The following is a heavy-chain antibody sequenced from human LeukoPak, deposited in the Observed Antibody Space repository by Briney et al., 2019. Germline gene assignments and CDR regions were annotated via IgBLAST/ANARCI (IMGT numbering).Heavy chain of an antibody. CDR3: ARRSVRGRPGY. D-gene: IGHD3-3*01. CDR1: AFILSDND. V-gene: IGHV3-66*04. CDR2: MYSDGNT. Sequence: GSLRLSCAPSAFILSDNDIKCVRQSPGEGLEWVSLMYSDGNTHYTGSVKGRFSISRDNYKNAVYLQMNSLSGEDTAVYYCARRSVRGRPGYWGQGTLVTVS. J-gene: IGHJ4*02.